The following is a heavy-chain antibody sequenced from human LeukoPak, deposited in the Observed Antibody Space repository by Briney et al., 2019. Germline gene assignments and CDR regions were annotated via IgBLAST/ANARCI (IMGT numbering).Heavy chain of an antibody. V-gene: IGHV1-69*13. CDR2: IIPIFGTA. J-gene: IGHJ4*02. CDR1: GGTFSSYA. Sequence: SVKVSCKASGGTFSSYAISWVRQAPGQGREWMGGIIPIFGTANYAQKFQGRVTITADESTSTAYMELSSLRSEDTAVYYCARGEDEEQQLSPFDYWGQGTLVTVSS. D-gene: IGHD6-13*01. CDR3: ARGEDEEQQLSPFDY.